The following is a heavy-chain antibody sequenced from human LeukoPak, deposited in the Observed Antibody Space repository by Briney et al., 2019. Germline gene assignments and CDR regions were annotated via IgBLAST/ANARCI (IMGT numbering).Heavy chain of an antibody. CDR1: GYGFINYG. CDR2: ISAYNGNT. Sequence: ASVKVSCKASGYGFINYGISWVRQVPGQGLEWMGWISAYNGNTNYAQKLQGRVIMTTDTSTSTAYMELRSLRSDDTAVYYCARVAGGVPAAIRPYGMDVWGQGTTVTVSS. D-gene: IGHD2-2*01. V-gene: IGHV1-18*01. CDR3: ARVAGGVPAAIRPYGMDV. J-gene: IGHJ6*02.